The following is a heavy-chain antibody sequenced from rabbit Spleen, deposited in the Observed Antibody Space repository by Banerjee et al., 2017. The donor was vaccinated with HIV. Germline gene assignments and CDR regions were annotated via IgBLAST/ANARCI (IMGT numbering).Heavy chain of an antibody. V-gene: IGHV1S45*01. Sequence: QEQLVESGGGLVKPEGSLTLTCKASGFSFSDRDVMCWVRQAPGKGLEWIACINTATSKSVYATWAKGRFTISRTSSTTVTLQMTSLTVADTATYFCARDTGSSFSTYGMDLWGPGTLVTVS. CDR2: INTATSKS. J-gene: IGHJ6*01. CDR3: ARDTGSSFSTYGMDL. CDR1: GFSFSDRDV. D-gene: IGHD8-1*01.